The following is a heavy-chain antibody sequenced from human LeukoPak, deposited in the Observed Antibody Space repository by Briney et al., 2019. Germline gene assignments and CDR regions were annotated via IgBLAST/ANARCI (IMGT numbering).Heavy chain of an antibody. V-gene: IGHV3-23*01. J-gene: IGHJ4*02. Sequence: GGSLRLSCAASGLTFSSYAMSWVRQAPGKGLEWVSAISGSGGSTYYADSVKGRFTISRDNSKNTLYLQMNSLRAEDTAVYYCAKRSVEWLLYFDYWGQGTLVTVSS. D-gene: IGHD3-3*01. CDR1: GLTFSSYA. CDR3: AKRSVEWLLYFDY. CDR2: ISGSGGST.